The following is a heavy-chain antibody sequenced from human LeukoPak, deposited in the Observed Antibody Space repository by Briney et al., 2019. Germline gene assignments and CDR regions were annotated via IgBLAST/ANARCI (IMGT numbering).Heavy chain of an antibody. CDR2: IKSKTDGGTT. CDR3: TTPSSSWRRYYFDY. D-gene: IGHD6-13*01. CDR1: GFTFSNAW. V-gene: IGHV3-15*01. Sequence: GGSLRLSCAASGFTFSNAWMSWVRQAPGKGLEWVGRIKSKTDGGTTDYAAPVKGRFTISRDDSKNTLYLQMNSLKTEDTAVYYCTTPSSSWRRYYFDYWGQGTLVTVSS. J-gene: IGHJ4*02.